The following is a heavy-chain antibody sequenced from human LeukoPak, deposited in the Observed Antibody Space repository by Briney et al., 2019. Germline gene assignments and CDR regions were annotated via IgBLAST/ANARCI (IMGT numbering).Heavy chain of an antibody. CDR2: ISASGVNI. J-gene: IGHJ4*02. D-gene: IGHD3-10*01. CDR1: GFTFSSYA. V-gene: IGHV3-23*01. Sequence: GGSLRLSCAASGFTFSSYAMNWVRQAPGKGLEWVASISASGVNIFYSDSVKGRFTISRDNSQNTVFLQMNSLRGEDTAVYFCAKAGRYYGSGSPDYFDHWGQGTLVTVSS. CDR3: AKAGRYYGSGSPDYFDH.